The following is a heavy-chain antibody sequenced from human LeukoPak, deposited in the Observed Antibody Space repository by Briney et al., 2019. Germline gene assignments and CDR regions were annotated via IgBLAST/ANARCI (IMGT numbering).Heavy chain of an antibody. V-gene: IGHV3-9*01. CDR3: ARGNRDSSGFYYYYGMDV. CDR2: ISWDSKNI. CDR1: GFTFDDYA. Sequence: PGRSLRLSCAASGFTFDDYAMHWVRQAPGKGLEWVSGISWDSKNIGYAASVKGRFTISRDNAKNSLHLQLSSLRAEDTAFYYCARGNRDSSGFYYYYGMDVWGQGTTVTVSS. J-gene: IGHJ6*02. D-gene: IGHD6-19*01.